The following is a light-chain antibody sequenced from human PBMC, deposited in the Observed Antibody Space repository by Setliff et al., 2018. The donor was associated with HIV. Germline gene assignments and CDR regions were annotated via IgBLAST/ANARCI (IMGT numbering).Light chain of an antibody. J-gene: IGLJ1*01. Sequence: VLAQPASVSGSPGQSITIPCTGTSSDVGSYDLVSWYQQHPGKAPKVMIYEVSKRPSGVSNRFSGSKSGNTASLTISGLQAEDEADYYCCSYAGSSTFVFGIGTKVTVL. CDR1: SSDVGSYDL. CDR2: EVS. CDR3: CSYAGSSTFV. V-gene: IGLV2-23*02.